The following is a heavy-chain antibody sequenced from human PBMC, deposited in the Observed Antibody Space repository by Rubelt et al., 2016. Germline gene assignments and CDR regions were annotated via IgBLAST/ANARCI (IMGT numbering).Heavy chain of an antibody. CDR2: INHSGST. D-gene: IGHD1-1*01. CDR3: ARRLADWTESLGDAFDL. V-gene: IGHV4-34*01. Sequence: QVQLQQWGAGLLQPSETLSLTCAVYGGSFSGYYLSWIRQPPGKGLEWIGEINHSGSTNYNPSLKSRLPISINTSKHQFALGLSAVSAADTAVYYCARRLADWTESLGDAFDLWSHGAMVTVFS. CDR1: GGSFSGYY. J-gene: IGHJ3*01.